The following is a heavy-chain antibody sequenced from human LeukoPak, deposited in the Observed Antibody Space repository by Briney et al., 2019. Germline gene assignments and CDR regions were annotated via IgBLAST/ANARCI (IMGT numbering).Heavy chain of an antibody. CDR1: GYSISSGYY. J-gene: IGHJ4*02. CDR3: ARDGWLEMATIRNFDY. CDR2: IYHSGST. V-gene: IGHV4-38-2*02. Sequence: KPSETLSLTCTVSGYSISSGYYWGWIRQPPGKGLEWIGNIYHSGSTYYNPSLKSRVTISVDTSKNQFSLKLSSVTAADTAVYYCARDGWLEMATIRNFDYWGQGTLVTVSS. D-gene: IGHD5-24*01.